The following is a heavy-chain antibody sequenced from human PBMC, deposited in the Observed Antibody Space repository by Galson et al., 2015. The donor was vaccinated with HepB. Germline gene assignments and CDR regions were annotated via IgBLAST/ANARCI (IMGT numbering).Heavy chain of an antibody. D-gene: IGHD6-19*01. CDR3: ARLGTITVALDI. CDR1: GGSISSSSYY. J-gene: IGHJ3*02. Sequence: SETLSLTCTVSGGSISSSSYYWGWIRQPPGKGLEWIGSIYYSGSTYYNPSLKSRVTISVDTSKNQFSLKLSSVTAADTAVYYCARLGTITVALDIWGQGTMVTVSS. CDR2: IYYSGST. V-gene: IGHV4-39*01.